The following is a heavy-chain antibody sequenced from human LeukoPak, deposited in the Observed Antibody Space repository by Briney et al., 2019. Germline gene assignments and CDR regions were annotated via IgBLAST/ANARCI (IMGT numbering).Heavy chain of an antibody. J-gene: IGHJ4*02. D-gene: IGHD3-10*01. Sequence: SGPTLVKPTQTLTLTCTFSGFSLSTTGVGVGWIRQPPGKALEWLALIYWDDGKRYSLSLKSRLTITKDTSKNQVVLTMTTMDPVDTATYYCAHSTTYGSGSYGYGYWGQGTLVTVSS. CDR3: AHSTTYGSGSYGYGY. V-gene: IGHV2-5*02. CDR1: GFSLSTTGVG. CDR2: IYWDDGK.